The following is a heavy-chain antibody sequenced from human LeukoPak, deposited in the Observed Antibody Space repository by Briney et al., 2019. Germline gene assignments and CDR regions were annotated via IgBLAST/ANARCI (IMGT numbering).Heavy chain of an antibody. CDR2: INPNSGGT. D-gene: IGHD3-22*01. V-gene: IGHV1-2*02. J-gene: IGHJ4*02. CDR1: GYTFTSYG. CDR3: AMATYDSSGYYMY. Sequence: GASVKVSCKASGYTFTSYGISWVRQAPGQGLEWMGWINPNSGGTNYAQKFQGRVTMTRDTSISTAYMELSRLRSDDTAVYYCAMATYDSSGYYMYWGQGTLVTVSS.